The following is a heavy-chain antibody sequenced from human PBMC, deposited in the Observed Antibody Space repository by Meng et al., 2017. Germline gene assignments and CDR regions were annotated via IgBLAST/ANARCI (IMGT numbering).Heavy chain of an antibody. Sequence: GSLRPSCTVPGGSISSYYWSWIRQPAGKGLEWIGPIYTSGSTNYNPSLKSRVTMSVDTSKNQFSLKLSSVTAADTAVYYCARDAAYVYSVSSTLWGQGTLVTVSS. CDR2: IYTSGST. CDR1: GGSISSYY. D-gene: IGHD1-26*01. CDR3: ARDAAYVYSVSSTL. J-gene: IGHJ4*02. V-gene: IGHV4-4*07.